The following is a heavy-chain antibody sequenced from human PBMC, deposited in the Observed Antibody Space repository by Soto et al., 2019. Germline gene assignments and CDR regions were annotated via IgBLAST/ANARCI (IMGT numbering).Heavy chain of an antibody. V-gene: IGHV4-61*01. CDR2: IYYSGST. J-gene: IGHJ6*02. D-gene: IGHD2-21*02. CDR3: ARVGGRAYCGGDCYLKYDYYYGMDV. Sequence: SETLSLTCTVSGGSVSSGSYYWSWIRQPPGKGLEWIGYIYYSGSTNYNPSLKSRVTISVDTSKNQFSLKLSSVTAADTAVYYCARVGGRAYCGGDCYLKYDYYYGMDVWGQGTTVTVSS. CDR1: GGSVSSGSYY.